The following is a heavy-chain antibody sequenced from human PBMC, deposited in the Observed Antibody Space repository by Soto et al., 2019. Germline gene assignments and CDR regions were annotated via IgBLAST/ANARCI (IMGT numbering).Heavy chain of an antibody. Sequence: QEQLVQSGAEVQKPGSSVKVSCKDPGGLFSSYAISWVRQAPGQGLEWMGGIIPVFGTPYYAQKFQGRVTITADESTNTAYMELSSLRSEDTAMYYCARGDSPYVWFNEFWGQGSLVTVSS. CDR1: GGLFSSYA. J-gene: IGHJ4*02. D-gene: IGHD3-16*01. CDR2: IIPVFGTP. V-gene: IGHV1-69*01. CDR3: ARGDSPYVWFNEF.